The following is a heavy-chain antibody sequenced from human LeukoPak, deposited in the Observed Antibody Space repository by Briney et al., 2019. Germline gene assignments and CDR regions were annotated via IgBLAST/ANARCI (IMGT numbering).Heavy chain of an antibody. CDR1: GGSISSYY. Sequence: TSETLSLTCTVSGGSISSYYWSWIRQPPGKGLEWIGYIYYSGSTNYNPSLKSRVTISVDTSKNQFSLKLSSVTAADTSVYYCAKSGRSTSCLDERDYYLANGGQEPWSPSPQ. CDR3: AKSGRSTSCLDERDYYLAN. CDR2: IYYSGST. J-gene: IGHJ4*01. V-gene: IGHV4-59*01. D-gene: IGHD6-13*01.